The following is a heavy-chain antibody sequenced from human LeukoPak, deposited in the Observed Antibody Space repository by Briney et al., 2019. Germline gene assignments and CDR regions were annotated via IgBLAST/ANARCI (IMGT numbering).Heavy chain of an antibody. CDR1: GGSISGYY. D-gene: IGHD1-26*01. J-gene: IGHJ4*02. CDR3: ARGEWDLLFDY. Sequence: SETLSLTCTVSGGSISGYYWSWIRQPPGKGLEWIGYIFYSGSTNYNPSLKSRVTISVDTSRNQFSLKLSSVTAADTAVYYCARGEWDLLFDYWGQGTLVTVSS. V-gene: IGHV4-59*01. CDR2: IFYSGST.